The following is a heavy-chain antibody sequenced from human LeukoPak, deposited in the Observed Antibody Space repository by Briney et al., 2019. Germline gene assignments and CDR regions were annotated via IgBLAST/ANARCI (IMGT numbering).Heavy chain of an antibody. J-gene: IGHJ4*02. CDR2: IGSSDSTT. CDR3: ARAEDSSSWQEYYFDY. D-gene: IGHD6-13*01. Sequence: QSGGSLRLSCVASGFTFSSYEMNWVRQAPGKGLEWLSYIGSSDSTTHYADSVKGRFTISRDNAKNSLYLQMNSLRAEDTAVYYCARAEDSSSWQEYYFDYWGQGTLVTVSS. CDR1: GFTFSSYE. V-gene: IGHV3-48*03.